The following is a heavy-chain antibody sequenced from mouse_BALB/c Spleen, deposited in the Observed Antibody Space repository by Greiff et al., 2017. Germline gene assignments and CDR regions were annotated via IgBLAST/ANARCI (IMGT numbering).Heavy chain of an antibody. Sequence: EVQRVESGGGLVKPGGSLKLSCAASGFAFSSYDMSWVRQTPEKRLEWVAYISSGGGSTYYPDTVKGRFTISRDNAKNTLYLQMSSLKSEDTAMYYCARHGYDYFFDYWGQGTTLTVSS. CDR1: GFAFSSYD. CDR3: ARHGYDYFFDY. D-gene: IGHD2-4*01. V-gene: IGHV5-12-1*01. J-gene: IGHJ2*01. CDR2: ISSGGGST.